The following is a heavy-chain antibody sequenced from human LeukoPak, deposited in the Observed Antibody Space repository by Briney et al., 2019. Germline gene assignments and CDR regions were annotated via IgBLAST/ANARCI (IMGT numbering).Heavy chain of an antibody. V-gene: IGHV1-69*05. D-gene: IGHD3-3*01. CDR3: ARDLAYGRGYYDFWSGSTY. J-gene: IGHJ4*02. Sequence: SVKVSCKASGGTFSSYAISWVRQAPGQGLEWMGRIIPIFGTANYAQKFQGRVTITTDESTSTAYMELSSLRSEDAAVYYCARDLAYGRGYYDFWSGSTYWDQGTLVTVSS. CDR2: IIPIFGTA. CDR1: GGTFSSYA.